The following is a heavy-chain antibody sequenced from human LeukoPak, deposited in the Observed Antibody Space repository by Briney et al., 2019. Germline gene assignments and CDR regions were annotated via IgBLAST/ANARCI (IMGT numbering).Heavy chain of an antibody. CDR2: ISGSGGST. CDR1: GFTFSSYA. J-gene: IGHJ4*02. CDR3: ANIDNDYDFWSGYSDPYYFDY. Sequence: GGSLRLSCAASGFTFSSYAMSWVRQAPGKGLEWVSAISGSGGSTYYADSVKGRFTISRDNSKNTLYLQMNSLRAEDTAVYYCANIDNDYDFWSGYSDPYYFDYWGQGTLVTASS. D-gene: IGHD3-3*01. V-gene: IGHV3-23*01.